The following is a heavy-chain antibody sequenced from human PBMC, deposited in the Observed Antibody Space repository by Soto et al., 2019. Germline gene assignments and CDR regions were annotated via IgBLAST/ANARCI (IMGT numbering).Heavy chain of an antibody. CDR2: ISANGQGI. V-gene: IGHV3-23*01. Sequence: SGGSLRLSCAASGFTFSINAMSWVRQAPGKGLEWVSAISANGQGIYYADSVRCRFTISRDNSKNTVFLHMDSLRAEDTAVYYCAKDRDYPRDQFHYWGQGTLVTVSS. D-gene: IGHD2-2*01. CDR3: AKDRDYPRDQFHY. CDR1: GFTFSINA. J-gene: IGHJ4*02.